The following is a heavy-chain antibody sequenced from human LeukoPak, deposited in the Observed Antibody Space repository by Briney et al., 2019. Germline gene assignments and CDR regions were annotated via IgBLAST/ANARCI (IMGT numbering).Heavy chain of an antibody. CDR2: IYYSGST. Sequence: SETLSLTCTVSGGSISSYYWSWIRQPPGKGLEWIGYIYYSGSTNYNPSLKSRVTISVDTSKNQFSLKLSSVTAADTAVYYCARRQDDSSGYSFDYWGQGTLVTVSS. V-gene: IGHV4-59*08. CDR3: ARRQDDSSGYSFDY. J-gene: IGHJ4*02. CDR1: GGSISSYY. D-gene: IGHD3-22*01.